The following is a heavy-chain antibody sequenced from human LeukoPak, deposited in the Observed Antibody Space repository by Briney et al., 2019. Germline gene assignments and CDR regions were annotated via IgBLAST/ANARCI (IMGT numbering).Heavy chain of an antibody. V-gene: IGHV1-69*13. Sequence: SVKVSCKASGGTFSSYAISWVRQAPGQGLEWMGGIIPIFGTANYAQKFQGRVTITADESTSTAYMELSSLRSEDTAVYYCALPITIFGVDHGWFDPWGQGTLVTVSS. CDR2: IIPIFGTA. CDR1: GGTFSSYA. D-gene: IGHD3-3*01. CDR3: ALPITIFGVDHGWFDP. J-gene: IGHJ5*02.